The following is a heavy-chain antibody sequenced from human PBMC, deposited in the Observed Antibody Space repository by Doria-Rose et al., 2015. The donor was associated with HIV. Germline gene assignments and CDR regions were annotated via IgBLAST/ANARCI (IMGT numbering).Heavy chain of an antibody. V-gene: IGHV3-21*01. Sequence: TFSSYSMNWVRQAPGKGLEWVSTITRSSADIYYADSVKGRFTISRDNAKNSLYLQMNSLRAEDAAVYYCARDDVVTTLYGMDVWGQGTTVTVSS. D-gene: IGHD5-12*01. J-gene: IGHJ6*02. CDR3: ARDDVVTTLYGMDV. CDR2: ITRSSADI. CDR1: TFSSYS.